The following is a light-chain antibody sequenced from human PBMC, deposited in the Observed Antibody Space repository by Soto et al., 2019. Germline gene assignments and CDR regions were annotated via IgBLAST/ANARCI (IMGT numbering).Light chain of an antibody. CDR2: ESS. V-gene: IGKV3-11*01. CDR3: HPRRSWPRT. CDR1: QTVFSR. Sequence: EIVLTQSPATLSSSPGERATLSCRASQTVFSRLAWYQHKPGQAPRLLIYESSKRATGLPARFSGSGFGTDFTLTISSLEPEDFEAYYCHPRRSWPRTLGQGTKVDI. J-gene: IGKJ1*01.